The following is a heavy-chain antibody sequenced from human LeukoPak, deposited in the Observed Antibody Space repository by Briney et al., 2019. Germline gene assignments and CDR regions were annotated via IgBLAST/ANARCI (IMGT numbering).Heavy chain of an antibody. CDR2: INHSGST. Sequence: SETLSLTCAVYGGSFSGYYWSRIRQPPGKGLEWIGEINHSGSTNYNPSLKSRVTISVDTSKNQFSLKLSSVTAADTAVYYCARGVFDFWSGYYVTFDYWGQGTLVTVSS. CDR1: GGSFSGYY. CDR3: ARGVFDFWSGYYVTFDY. V-gene: IGHV4-34*01. D-gene: IGHD3-3*01. J-gene: IGHJ4*02.